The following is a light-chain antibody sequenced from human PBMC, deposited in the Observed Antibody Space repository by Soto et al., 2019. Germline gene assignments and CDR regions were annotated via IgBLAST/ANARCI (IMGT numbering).Light chain of an antibody. Sequence: EIVLPQSPGTLSLAPGERATLSCRASQSIRSSSLAWYQQKPGQAPRLLIYGASTRATGIPDRFSGRGSGTEFTLTITSLRSEDFGVYYCQQYRSWPRTFAQGTKVDI. CDR2: GAS. CDR1: QSIRSSS. V-gene: IGKV3-20*01. CDR3: QQYRSWPRT. J-gene: IGKJ1*01.